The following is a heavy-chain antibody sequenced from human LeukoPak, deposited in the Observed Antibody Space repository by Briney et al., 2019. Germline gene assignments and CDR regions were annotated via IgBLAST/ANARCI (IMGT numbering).Heavy chain of an antibody. Sequence: PSETLSLTCAVYGGSFSGYYWSWIRQPPGKGLEWIGEINHSGSTNYNPSLKSRVTISVDTSKNQFSLKLSSVTAADTAFYYCARGYYDSRGYSNTFDIWGQGTLVTVSS. CDR2: INHSGST. CDR1: GGSFSGYY. V-gene: IGHV4-34*01. CDR3: ARGYYDSRGYSNTFDI. J-gene: IGHJ3*02. D-gene: IGHD3-22*01.